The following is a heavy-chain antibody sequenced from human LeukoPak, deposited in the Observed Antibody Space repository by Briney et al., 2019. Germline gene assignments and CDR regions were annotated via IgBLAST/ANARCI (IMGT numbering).Heavy chain of an antibody. Sequence: GGSLRLSCAASAFTFSNAWMSWVRQAPGKGLEWVGRVKSKTDGGTTDYAAPVKGRFTISRDDSKNTLYLQMNSLKTEDTAVHYCTTEGIAVAAAFDYWGQGTLVTVSS. V-gene: IGHV3-15*01. J-gene: IGHJ4*02. CDR1: AFTFSNAW. D-gene: IGHD6-19*01. CDR2: VKSKTDGGTT. CDR3: TTEGIAVAAAFDY.